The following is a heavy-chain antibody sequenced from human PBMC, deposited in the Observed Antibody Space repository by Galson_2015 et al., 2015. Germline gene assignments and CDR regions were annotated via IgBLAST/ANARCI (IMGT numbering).Heavy chain of an antibody. CDR1: GFTFSSYA. J-gene: IGHJ4*02. D-gene: IGHD3-10*01. CDR2: LSGSGGST. CDR3: AKVIAFYYGSGSYPDY. V-gene: IGHV3-23*01. Sequence: SLRLSCAASGFTFSSYAMSWVRQAPGKGLEWVSALSGSGGSTYYADSVKGRFTISRDNSKNTLYLQMNSLRAEDTAVYYCAKVIAFYYGSGSYPDYWGQGTLVTVSS.